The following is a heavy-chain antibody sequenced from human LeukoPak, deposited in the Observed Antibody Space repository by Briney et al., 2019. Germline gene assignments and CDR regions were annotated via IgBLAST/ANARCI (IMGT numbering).Heavy chain of an antibody. V-gene: IGHV1-3*01. J-gene: IGHJ4*02. D-gene: IGHD2-15*01. CDR1: GYTFTSYA. CDR3: ARGRGQPLLQY. Sequence: GASVKVSCKASGYTFTSYAMHWVRQAPGQRLEWMGWINAGNGNTKYSQKFQGRVTMTRDTSISTAYMELSRLRSDDTAVYYCARGRGQPLLQYWGQGTLVTVSS. CDR2: INAGNGNT.